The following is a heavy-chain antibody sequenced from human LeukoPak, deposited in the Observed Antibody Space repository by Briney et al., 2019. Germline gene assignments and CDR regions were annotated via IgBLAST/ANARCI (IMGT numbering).Heavy chain of an antibody. CDR2: ISSSSSYI. CDR1: GFTFSSYS. Sequence: GGSLRLSCAASGFTFSSYSMNWVRQAPGKGLEWVSSISSSSSYIYYADSVKGRFTISRDNAKNSLYLQMNSLRAEDTAVYYCARGVEGNYYGMDVWGQGTTVTVSS. V-gene: IGHV3-21*01. J-gene: IGHJ6*02. D-gene: IGHD2-21*01. CDR3: ARGVEGNYYGMDV.